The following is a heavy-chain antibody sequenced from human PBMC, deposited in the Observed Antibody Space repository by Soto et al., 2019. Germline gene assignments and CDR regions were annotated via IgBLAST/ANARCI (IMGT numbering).Heavy chain of an antibody. Sequence: GGSLRLSCAASGFTFSDYYMSWIRQAPGKGLEWVSYITSSGSSIYYADSVKGRFTISRDNAKNSLYLQMNSLRAEDTAVYYCARDKGQLVPADGYWGQGTLVTSPQ. J-gene: IGHJ4*02. D-gene: IGHD6-6*01. V-gene: IGHV3-11*01. CDR1: GFTFSDYY. CDR3: ARDKGQLVPADGY. CDR2: ITSSGSSI.